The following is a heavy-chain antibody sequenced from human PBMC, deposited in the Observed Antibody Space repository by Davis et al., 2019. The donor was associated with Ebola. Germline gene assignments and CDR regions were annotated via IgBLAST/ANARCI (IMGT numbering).Heavy chain of an antibody. Sequence: MPSETLSLTCAVPGGSISSSNWWRWVRQLPGKGLEWIGEIYHSGSTNYNPSLKSRVTISVDKSKNQFSLKLSSVTAADTAVYYCARGRRYSYGYWGYWGQGTLVTVSS. CDR2: IYHSGST. CDR1: GGSISSSNW. D-gene: IGHD5-18*01. CDR3: ARGRRYSYGYWGY. J-gene: IGHJ4*02. V-gene: IGHV4-4*02.